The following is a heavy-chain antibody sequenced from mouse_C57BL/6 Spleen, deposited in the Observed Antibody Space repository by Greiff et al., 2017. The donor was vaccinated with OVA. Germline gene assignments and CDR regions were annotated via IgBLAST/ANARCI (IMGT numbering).Heavy chain of an antibody. Sequence: EVKVVESGEGLVKPGGSLKLSCAASGFTFSSYAMSWVRQTPEKRLEWVAYISSGGDYIYYADTVKGRFTISRDNARNTLYLQMSSLKSEDTAMYYCTRVYYDYEGIYYYAMDYWGQGTSVTVSS. D-gene: IGHD2-4*01. CDR3: TRVYYDYEGIYYYAMDY. CDR2: ISSGGDYI. V-gene: IGHV5-9-1*02. J-gene: IGHJ4*01. CDR1: GFTFSSYA.